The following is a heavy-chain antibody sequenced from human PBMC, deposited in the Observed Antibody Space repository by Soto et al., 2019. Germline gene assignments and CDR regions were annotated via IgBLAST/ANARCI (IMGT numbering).Heavy chain of an antibody. Sequence: SETLSLICIGSCGSIGSNNYNLGWTRRPPGGGLEWIGTFYYRGSPYYSPSLNSRVSISGDTSKNQFSLRLSSVVAAGTAVYCGARKERDFGRAQSDCFEFWGKGDLVTVSS. D-gene: IGHD3-3*01. V-gene: IGHV4-39*01. CDR2: FYYRGSP. CDR1: CGSIGSNNYN. J-gene: IGHJ4*02. CDR3: ARKERDFGRAQSDCFEF.